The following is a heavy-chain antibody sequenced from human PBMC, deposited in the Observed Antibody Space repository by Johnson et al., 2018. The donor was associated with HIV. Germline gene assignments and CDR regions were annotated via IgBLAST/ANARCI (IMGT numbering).Heavy chain of an antibody. J-gene: IGHJ3*02. Sequence: QVQLVESGGGVVQPGRSLRLSCAASGFTFGTFAMHWVRQAPGKGLEWVAVISYEGSTKYYADSVKGRFTISRDNSKNTVYLQMNSLRPEDTAVYYCAKDGGSYGGAFDIWGQGTMVTVSS. V-gene: IGHV3-30*04. CDR2: ISYEGSTK. D-gene: IGHD1-26*01. CDR3: AKDGGSYGGAFDI. CDR1: GFTFGTFA.